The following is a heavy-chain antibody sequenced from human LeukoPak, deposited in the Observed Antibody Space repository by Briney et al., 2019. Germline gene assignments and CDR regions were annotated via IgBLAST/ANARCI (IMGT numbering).Heavy chain of an antibody. V-gene: IGHV4-34*01. D-gene: IGHD3-10*01. Sequence: TSETLSLTCAVYGGSFSGYYWSWIRQPPGKGLEWIGEINHSGSTNYNPSLKSRVTISVDTSKNQFSLKLSSVTAADTAVYYCARGRGRPSPFDYWGQGTLVTVSS. CDR3: ARGRGRPSPFDY. J-gene: IGHJ4*02. CDR2: INHSGST. CDR1: GGSFSGYY.